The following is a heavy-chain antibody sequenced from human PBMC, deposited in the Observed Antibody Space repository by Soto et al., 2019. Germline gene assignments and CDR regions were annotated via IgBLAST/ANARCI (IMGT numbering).Heavy chain of an antibody. D-gene: IGHD5-18*01. CDR1: GFTFSSYA. CDR3: AMGYSYAHFDP. CDR2: ISGSGDST. V-gene: IGHV3-23*01. Sequence: GWSLRLSCAASGFTFSSYAMSWVRQAPGKGLEWVSGISGSGDSTYYADSVKGRFAISRDNSKNTLYLQMNSLRAEDTAVYYCAMGYSYAHFDPWGQGTLVTVSS. J-gene: IGHJ5*02.